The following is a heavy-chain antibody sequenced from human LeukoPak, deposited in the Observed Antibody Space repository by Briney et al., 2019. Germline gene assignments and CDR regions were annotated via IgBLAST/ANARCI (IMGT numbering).Heavy chain of an antibody. CDR1: GFTFSSYW. J-gene: IGHJ4*02. Sequence: GGSLRLSCAASGFTFSSYWMHWVRQAPGKGLVWVSHIDSDGRSTSYADSVKGRFTISRDNAKNTLYLQMNGLRAEDTAVYYCTRSFDSWGQGTLVTVSS. CDR2: IDSDGRST. V-gene: IGHV3-74*01. CDR3: TRSFDS.